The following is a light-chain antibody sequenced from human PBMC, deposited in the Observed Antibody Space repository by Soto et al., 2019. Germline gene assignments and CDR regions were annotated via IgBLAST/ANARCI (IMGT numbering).Light chain of an antibody. CDR1: SGDVGGYDY. CDR3: CAYAGGPFV. J-gene: IGLJ1*01. Sequence: QSALTQPRSVSGSPGQSVTISCTGTSGDVGGYDYVSWYQQHPDKAPKLLLYDVTKRPSGVPERFSGSKSGNTASLTVSGLQAEDEADYYCCAYAGGPFVFGTGTKLTVL. CDR2: DVT. V-gene: IGLV2-11*01.